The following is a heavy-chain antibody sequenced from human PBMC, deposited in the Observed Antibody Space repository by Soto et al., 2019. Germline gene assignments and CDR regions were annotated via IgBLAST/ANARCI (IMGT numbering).Heavy chain of an antibody. V-gene: IGHV3-74*01. CDR3: ARDTNGLHY. Sequence: EVQLVESGGGLVQPGGSLRLSCAASGLIFSNYKMHWVRQAPGKGLVWVSRINTDGSITDYADSVKGRFTVSRDNAKNKMYLQMNSLTADDTAVYYCARDTNGLHYWGQGTLVTVSS. CDR1: GLIFSNYK. D-gene: IGHD2-8*01. CDR2: INTDGSIT. J-gene: IGHJ4*02.